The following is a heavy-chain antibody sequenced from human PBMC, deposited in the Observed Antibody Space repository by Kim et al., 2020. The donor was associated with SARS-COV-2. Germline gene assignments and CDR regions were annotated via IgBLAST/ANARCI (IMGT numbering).Heavy chain of an antibody. D-gene: IGHD3-3*01. V-gene: IGHV7-4-1*02. J-gene: IGHJ6*02. CDR1: GYTFTSYA. CDR2: INTNTGNP. CDR3: ARERDFWSGSQSNYYYYGMDV. Sequence: ASVKVSCKASGYTFTSYAMNWVRQAPGQGLEWMGWINTNTGNPTYAQGFTGRFVFSLDTSVSTAYLQISSLKAEDTAVYYCARERDFWSGSQSNYYYYGMDVWGQGTTVTVSS.